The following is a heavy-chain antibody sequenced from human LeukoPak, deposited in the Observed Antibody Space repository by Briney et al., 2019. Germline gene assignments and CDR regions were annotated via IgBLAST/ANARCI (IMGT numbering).Heavy chain of an antibody. V-gene: IGHV4-59*01. CDR3: ARGGTSALEWFGP. CDR2: ILNSGCT. D-gene: IGHD3-3*01. Sequence: SQTLSLTCTVSSDSISSYYWSWIRQPPGKGLGWIGYILNSGCTKYNPSLKSRVTISIDTSKNQCSLKVNSVTAADTAVYYCARGGTSALEWFGPWGRRARVSVSS. J-gene: IGHJ5*02. CDR1: SDSISSYY.